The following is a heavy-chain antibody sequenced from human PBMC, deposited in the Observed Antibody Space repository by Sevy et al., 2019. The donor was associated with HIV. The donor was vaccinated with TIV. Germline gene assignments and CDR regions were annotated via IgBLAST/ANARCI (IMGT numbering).Heavy chain of an antibody. CDR1: GYTFSNYY. J-gene: IGHJ4*02. CDR3: ARDKYASSSMDY. V-gene: IGHV1-46*01. D-gene: IGHD6-6*01. Sequence: ASLKVSCKASGYTFSNYYIHWVRQAPGQGLEWMGVINPSGGSTNYAQKFQGRVTMTRDTSTSTVYMELSSLRSEDTAIYYCARDKYASSSMDYWGQGTLVTVSS. CDR2: INPSGGST.